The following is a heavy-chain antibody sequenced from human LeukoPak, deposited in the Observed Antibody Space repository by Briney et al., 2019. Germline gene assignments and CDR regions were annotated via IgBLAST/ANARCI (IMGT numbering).Heavy chain of an antibody. CDR3: ARALGRIKGHRVFDY. V-gene: IGHV1-2*02. CDR1: GYTFTGYY. J-gene: IGHJ4*02. D-gene: IGHD3-10*01. Sequence: ASVKVSCKASGYTFTGYYMHWVRQAPGQGLEWMGWINPNSGGTNYAQKFQGRVTMTTDTSTSTAYMELRSLRSEDTAVYYCARALGRIKGHRVFDYWGQGTLVTVSS. CDR2: INPNSGGT.